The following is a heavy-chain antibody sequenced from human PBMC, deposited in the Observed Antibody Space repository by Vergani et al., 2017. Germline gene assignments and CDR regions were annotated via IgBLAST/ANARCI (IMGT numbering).Heavy chain of an antibody. CDR3: AKLVVGATTSWDY. V-gene: IGHV3-23*01. CDR1: GFTFSSYA. J-gene: IGHJ4*02. CDR2: ISGSGGST. Sequence: EVQLLESGGGLVQPGGSLRLSCAASGFTFSSYAMSWVHQAPGKGLEWVSAISGSGGSTYYADSVKGRFTISRDNSKNTLYLQMNSLRAEDTAVYYCAKLVVGATTSWDYWGQGTLVTVSS. D-gene: IGHD1-26*01.